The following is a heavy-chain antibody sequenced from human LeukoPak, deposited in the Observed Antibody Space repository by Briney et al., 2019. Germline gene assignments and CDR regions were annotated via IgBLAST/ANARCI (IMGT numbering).Heavy chain of an antibody. D-gene: IGHD3-22*01. CDR1: GFTFSSYG. CDR3: AKGAGTYYYDSSGYFGPRSFDY. V-gene: IGHV3-23*01. CDR2: ISGSGGST. Sequence: PGGSLRLSCAASGFTFSSYGMSWVRQAPGKGLEWVSAISGSGGSTYYADSVKGRFTISRDNSKNTLYLQMNSLRAEDTAVYYCAKGAGTYYYDSSGYFGPRSFDYWGQGTLVTVSS. J-gene: IGHJ4*02.